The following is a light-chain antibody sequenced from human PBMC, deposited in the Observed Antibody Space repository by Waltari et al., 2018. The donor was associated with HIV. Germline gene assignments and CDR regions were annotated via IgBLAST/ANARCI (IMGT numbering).Light chain of an antibody. Sequence: EIGLTQSPGTLSLSPGERASLSCRASESLTVSYLAWYQWKPGQAPRLLIYGASNRATGIPTRFSGRGSGTGFTLTISRLEPEDFAVYYCQQYVIPPYTFGQGTKLEIK. V-gene: IGKV3-20*01. J-gene: IGKJ2*01. CDR3: QQYVIPPYT. CDR1: ESLTVSY. CDR2: GAS.